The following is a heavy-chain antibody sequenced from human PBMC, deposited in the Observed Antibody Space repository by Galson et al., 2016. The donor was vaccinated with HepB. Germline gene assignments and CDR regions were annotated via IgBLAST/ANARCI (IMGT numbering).Heavy chain of an antibody. CDR1: GDSVSTNSAT. D-gene: IGHD5-18*01. Sequence: CAISGDSVSTNSATWNWIRQSPSRGLEWLGRTYYRSKWFYDYAVSVKSRMTINPDTSNNQFSLQLNSLTPEETAVFYCARPSSGSSSQPPYYGMDVWGQWTTVTVS. CDR2: TYYRSKWFY. V-gene: IGHV6-1*01. J-gene: IGHJ6*02. CDR3: ARPSSGSSSQPPYYGMDV.